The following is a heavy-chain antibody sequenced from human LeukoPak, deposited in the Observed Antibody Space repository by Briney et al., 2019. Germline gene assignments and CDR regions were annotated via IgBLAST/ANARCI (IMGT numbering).Heavy chain of an antibody. D-gene: IGHD5-12*01. V-gene: IGHV3-74*03. CDR2: IDSDGSSI. CDR3: AREGRVSGYDYDC. J-gene: IGHJ4*02. Sequence: GGSLRLSCAATGFTFSSYWMHWVRQAPGKGLVWVSRIDSDGSSITYADSVKGRFTISRDNAKNTLYLQMNSLRVEDTAVYYCAREGRVSGYDYDCWGQGTLVTVSS. CDR1: GFTFSSYW.